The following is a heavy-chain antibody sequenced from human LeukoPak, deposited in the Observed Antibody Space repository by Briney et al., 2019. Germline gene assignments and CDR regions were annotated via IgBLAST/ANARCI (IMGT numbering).Heavy chain of an antibody. Sequence: GGSLRLSCATSGFTFGSYSMNWVRQAPGKGLEWVSSITTLSSYIYYADSVEGRFTISRDKAKNSLYLQLNSLRAEDTAVYYCAKATYYSSGHGYYFDYWGQGTLVTVSS. CDR3: AKATYYSSGHGYYFDY. V-gene: IGHV3-21*04. J-gene: IGHJ4*02. D-gene: IGHD6-19*01. CDR1: GFTFGSYS. CDR2: ITTLSSYI.